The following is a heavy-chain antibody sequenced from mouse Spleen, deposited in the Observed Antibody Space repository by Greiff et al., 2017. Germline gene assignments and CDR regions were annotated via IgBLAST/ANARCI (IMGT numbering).Heavy chain of an antibody. D-gene: IGHD1-1*01. V-gene: IGHV1-42*01. CDR3: ARSHYYYGSSYRFAY. J-gene: IGHJ3*01. Sequence: VQLQQSGPELVKPGASVKISCKASGYSFTGYYMNWVKQSPEKSLEWIGEINPSTGGTTYNQKFKAKATLTVDKSSSTAYMQLKSLTSEDSAVYYCARSHYYYGSSYRFAYWGQGTLVTVSA. CDR1: GYSFTGYY. CDR2: INPSTGGT.